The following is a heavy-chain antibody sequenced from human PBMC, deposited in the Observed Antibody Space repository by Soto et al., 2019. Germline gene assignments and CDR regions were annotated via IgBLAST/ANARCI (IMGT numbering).Heavy chain of an antibody. CDR3: AALSAPTDY. CDR2: IDANGGSP. CDR1: GFSFSSYW. J-gene: IGHJ4*02. Sequence: GGSLRLSCAASGFSFSSYWMHWVRQAPGEGLVWVSQIDANGGSPSYADSVKGRFTISRDNAKNTLYLQMNSLRADDTAVYFCAALSAPTDYWGQGTLVTVSS. D-gene: IGHD3-16*01. V-gene: IGHV3-74*01.